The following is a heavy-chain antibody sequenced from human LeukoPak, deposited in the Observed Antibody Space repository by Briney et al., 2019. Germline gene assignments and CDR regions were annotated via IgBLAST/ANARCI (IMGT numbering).Heavy chain of an antibody. V-gene: IGHV1-69*13. D-gene: IGHD5-24*01. CDR1: GGTFSSYA. CDR3: ARDEGGLQHPMDV. J-gene: IGHJ6*03. Sequence: SVKVSCKASGGTFSSYAISWVRQAPGQGLEWMGGIIPIFGTANYAQKFQGRVTITADESTSTAYMELSSLRSEDTAVYYCARDEGGLQHPMDVWGKGTTVIISS. CDR2: IIPIFGTA.